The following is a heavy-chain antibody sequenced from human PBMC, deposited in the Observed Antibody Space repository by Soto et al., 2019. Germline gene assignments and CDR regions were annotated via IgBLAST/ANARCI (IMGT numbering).Heavy chain of an antibody. J-gene: IGHJ4*02. D-gene: IGHD3-3*01. CDR1: GYIFSNYG. V-gene: IGHV1-18*01. Sequence: ASVMVSCTASGYIFSNYGISWVRQAPGQGLEWMGWISTYNANTYYAQKFQGRVTMTTDTSTSTAYMELRSLRSDDTAIYYCARDPHEFWTSYWFDYWGQGTRVTVAS. CDR2: ISTYNANT. CDR3: ARDPHEFWTSYWFDY.